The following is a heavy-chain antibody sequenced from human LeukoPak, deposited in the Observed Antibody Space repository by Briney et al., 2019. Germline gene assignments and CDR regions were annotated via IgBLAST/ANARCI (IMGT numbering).Heavy chain of an antibody. Sequence: GGSLRLSCAASGFTFSSYGMHWVRQAPGKGLEWVAVISYDGSNKYYADSVKGRFTISRDNSKNTLYLQMNSLRAEDTAVYYCAKDRRYFDWLYGMDVWGQGTTVTVSS. CDR2: ISYDGSNK. V-gene: IGHV3-30*18. CDR1: GFTFSSYG. CDR3: AKDRRYFDWLYGMDV. J-gene: IGHJ6*02. D-gene: IGHD3-9*01.